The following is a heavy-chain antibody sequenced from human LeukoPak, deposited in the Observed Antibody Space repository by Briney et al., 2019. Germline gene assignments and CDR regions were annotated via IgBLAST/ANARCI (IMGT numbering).Heavy chain of an antibody. CDR2: IYYSGST. D-gene: IGHD5-12*01. V-gene: IGHV4-39*01. J-gene: IGHJ4*02. CDR3: ARVYSGYVQRFDY. Sequence: SETLSLTCTVSGGSISSSSYYWGWIRQPPGKGLEWIGSIYYSGSTYYNPSLKSRVTISVDTSKNQFSLKLSSVTAADTAVYYCARVYSGYVQRFDYWGQGTLVTVSS. CDR1: GGSISSSSYY.